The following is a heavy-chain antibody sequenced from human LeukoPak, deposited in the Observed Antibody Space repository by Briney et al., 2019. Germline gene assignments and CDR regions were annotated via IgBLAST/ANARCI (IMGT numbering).Heavy chain of an antibody. CDR3: ASPNNYYDSSGYVPFDY. J-gene: IGHJ4*02. Sequence: QPGGSLRLSCAASGFTFSSYGMHWVRQAPGKGLEWVAVVSYDGSNEYYADSVKGRFTISRDNSKNTLYLQMSSLRSEDTAVYYCASPNNYYDSSGYVPFDYWGQGTLVTVSS. CDR1: GFTFSSYG. CDR2: VSYDGSNE. D-gene: IGHD3-22*01. V-gene: IGHV3-30*03.